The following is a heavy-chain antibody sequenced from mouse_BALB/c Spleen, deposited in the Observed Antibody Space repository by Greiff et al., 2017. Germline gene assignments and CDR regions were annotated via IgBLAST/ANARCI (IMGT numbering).Heavy chain of an antibody. CDR1: GYSITSDYA. V-gene: IGHV3-2*02. Sequence: EVMLVESGPGLVKPSQSLSLTCTVTGYSITSDYAWNWIRQFPGNKLEWMGYISYSGSTSYNPSLKSRISITRDTSKNQFFLQLNSVTTEDTATYYCARDYGYGRFAYWGQGTLVTVSA. CDR2: ISYSGST. CDR3: ARDYGYGRFAY. J-gene: IGHJ3*01. D-gene: IGHD1-2*01.